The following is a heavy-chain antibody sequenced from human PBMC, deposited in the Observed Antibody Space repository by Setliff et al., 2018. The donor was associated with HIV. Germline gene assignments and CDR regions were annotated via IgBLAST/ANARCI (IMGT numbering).Heavy chain of an antibody. Sequence: ASVKVSCKSSGYTFTGSFMHWVRQAPGQGLEWMGWINCNSGGTYYAQNFQGRVTMTRDTSINTAYMELSRLRSDVTAVYYCARDDHGDPFDYWGQGTLVTVSS. CDR2: INCNSGGT. D-gene: IGHD4-17*01. J-gene: IGHJ4*02. CDR3: ARDDHGDPFDY. CDR1: GYTFTGSF. V-gene: IGHV1-2*02.